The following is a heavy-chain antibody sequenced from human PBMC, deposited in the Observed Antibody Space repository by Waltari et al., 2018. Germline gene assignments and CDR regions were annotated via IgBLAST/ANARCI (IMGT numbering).Heavy chain of an antibody. CDR3: ARRGVLRFLEWLPGGDFDL. V-gene: IGHV4-39*07. CDR1: GGSISSSSYY. J-gene: IGHJ2*01. CDR2: IYYSGST. Sequence: QLQLQESGPGLVKPSETLSLTCTVSGGSISSSSYYWGWIRQPPGKGLEWIGSIYYSGSTYYNPSLKSRVTISVDTSKNQFSLKLSSVTAADTAVYYCARRGVLRFLEWLPGGDFDLWGRGPLVTVSS. D-gene: IGHD3-3*01.